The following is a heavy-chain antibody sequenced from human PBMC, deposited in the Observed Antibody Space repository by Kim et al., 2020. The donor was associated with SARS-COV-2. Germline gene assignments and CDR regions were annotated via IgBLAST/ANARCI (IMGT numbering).Heavy chain of an antibody. CDR3: ARLFDY. CDR2: NHSGRT. Sequence: NHSGRTTYNPSLKSRVTISVDTSKNQFSLKLSSVTAADTAVYYCARLFDYWGQGTLVTVSS. V-gene: IGHV4-34*01. J-gene: IGHJ4*02.